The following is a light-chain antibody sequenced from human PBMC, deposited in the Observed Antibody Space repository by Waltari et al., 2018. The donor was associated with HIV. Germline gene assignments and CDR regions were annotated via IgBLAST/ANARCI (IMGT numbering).Light chain of an antibody. Sequence: QSVLTQPPSASGSPGQSVTIPCPGTSRDVGGSNYVCWYQLRPGKAPKLFIYEVYKRPSGVPARFSGSKSGNTASLTVSGLQAEDEADYYCSSYAGSKTLGVFGGGTRLTVL. V-gene: IGLV2-8*01. CDR2: EVY. CDR1: SRDVGGSNY. CDR3: SSYAGSKTLGV. J-gene: IGLJ3*02.